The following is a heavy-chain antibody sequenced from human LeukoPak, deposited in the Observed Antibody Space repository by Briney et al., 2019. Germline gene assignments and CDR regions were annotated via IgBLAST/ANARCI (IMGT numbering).Heavy chain of an antibody. Sequence: SLRLSCAASGFIFDDYAMHWVRQAPGKGLEWVSGISWNSGSMGYADSVKGRFTISRDNAKNSLYLQMNSLRAEDTALYYCAKDRDYSSSGASVDYWGQGTLVTVSS. CDR2: ISWNSGSM. J-gene: IGHJ4*02. CDR1: GFIFDDYA. D-gene: IGHD6-6*01. CDR3: AKDRDYSSSGASVDY. V-gene: IGHV3-9*01.